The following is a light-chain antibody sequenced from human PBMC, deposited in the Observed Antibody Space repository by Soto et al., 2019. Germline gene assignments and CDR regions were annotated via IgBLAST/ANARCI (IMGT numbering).Light chain of an antibody. V-gene: IGKV3-11*01. CDR3: QQRSNWPPIT. Sequence: EIVLTQSPATLSLSPGERATLSCRASQTVRNNLAWYQQRPGQAPRLLIYDASSRATGIPARFSGSGSGTEFTLTVSSLQSEDFAVYYCQQRSNWPPITFGQGTRLEIK. J-gene: IGKJ5*01. CDR1: QTVRNN. CDR2: DAS.